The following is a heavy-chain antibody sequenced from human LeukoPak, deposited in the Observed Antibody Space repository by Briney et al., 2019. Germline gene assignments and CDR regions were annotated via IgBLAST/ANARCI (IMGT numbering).Heavy chain of an antibody. D-gene: IGHD6-19*01. CDR1: GGSFSNFP. J-gene: IGHJ4*02. Sequence: GASVKVSCKASGGSFSNFPINWVRQAPGQGLEWMGGIVPIFGKVNYGQKFQGRVTITADKSTSTAYMELSSLRSEDTAVYYCARGIHSSGWYRYYFDYWGQGTLVTVSS. CDR3: ARGIHSSGWYRYYFDY. CDR2: IVPIFGKV. V-gene: IGHV1-69*06.